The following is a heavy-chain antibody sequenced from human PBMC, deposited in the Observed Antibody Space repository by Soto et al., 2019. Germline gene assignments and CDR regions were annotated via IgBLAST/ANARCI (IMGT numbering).Heavy chain of an antibody. CDR3: ARYSAASGTYYFDY. CDR1: GDSIISTHW. D-gene: IGHD6-13*01. V-gene: IGHV4-4*02. CDR2: THHSRGT. J-gene: IGHJ4*01. Sequence: PSETLSLTCAVSGDSIISTHWWSWVRRPPGKGLEFIGETHHSRGTNYNPSLRSRVTMSLDKSKNQLSLILYSVTAADTGVYYCARYSAASGTYYFDYWGQGTLVTVSS.